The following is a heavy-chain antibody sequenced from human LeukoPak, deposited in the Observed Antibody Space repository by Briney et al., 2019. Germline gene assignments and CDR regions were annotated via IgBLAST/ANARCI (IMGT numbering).Heavy chain of an antibody. J-gene: IGHJ3*02. CDR3: AKSNPRGGLHDAFHI. V-gene: IGHV3-23*01. Sequence: GGSLRLSRAASGFTFSCYAMRGLPPAPGKGVECGSALRGSDGSTYYADSVTGRFTISKDNTKNTLYLQMNSERAEDTGVYYCAKSNPRGGLHDAFHIWGQGTMVTVSS. CDR2: LRGSDGST. CDR1: GFTFSCYA. D-gene: IGHD3-16*01.